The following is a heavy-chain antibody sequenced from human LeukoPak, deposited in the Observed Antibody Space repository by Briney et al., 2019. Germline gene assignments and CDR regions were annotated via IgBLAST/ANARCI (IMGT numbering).Heavy chain of an antibody. J-gene: IGHJ6*03. CDR1: GGSISSSSYY. Sequence: PSETLSLTCTVSGGSISSSSYYWGWIRQPPGKGLEWIGSIYYSGSTNYNPSLKSRVTISVDTSKNQFSLKLSSVTAADTAVYYCARGGGYYYFYYMDVWGKGTTVTVSS. CDR3: ARGGGYYYFYYMDV. D-gene: IGHD4-23*01. V-gene: IGHV4-39*07. CDR2: IYYSGST.